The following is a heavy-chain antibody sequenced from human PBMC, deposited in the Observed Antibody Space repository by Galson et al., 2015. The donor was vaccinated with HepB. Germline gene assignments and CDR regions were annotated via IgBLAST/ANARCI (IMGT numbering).Heavy chain of an antibody. CDR2: IYYSGST. CDR1: GGSISSSSYY. J-gene: IGHJ6*02. Sequence: TLSLTCTVSGGSISSSSYYWGWIRQPPGKGLEWIGSIYYSGSTYYNPSLKSRVTISVDTSKNQFSLKLSSVTAADTAVYYCARSDPLHWAFYDSSGYRKGGGMDVWGQGTTVTVSS. D-gene: IGHD3-22*01. CDR3: ARSDPLHWAFYDSSGYRKGGGMDV. V-gene: IGHV4-39*01.